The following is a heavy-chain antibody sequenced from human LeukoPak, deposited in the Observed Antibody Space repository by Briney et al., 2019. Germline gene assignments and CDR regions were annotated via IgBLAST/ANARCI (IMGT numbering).Heavy chain of an antibody. D-gene: IGHD6-13*01. CDR1: GGSISSYY. CDR3: ARVLAGSSWPPFDY. CDR2: IYYSGST. Sequence: SETLSLTCTVSGGSISSYYWSWIRQPPGKGLEWIGYIYYSGSTNYNPSLKSRVTMSVDTSKNQFSLKLSSVTAADTAVYYCARVLAGSSWPPFDYWGQGTLVTVSS. V-gene: IGHV4-59*01. J-gene: IGHJ4*02.